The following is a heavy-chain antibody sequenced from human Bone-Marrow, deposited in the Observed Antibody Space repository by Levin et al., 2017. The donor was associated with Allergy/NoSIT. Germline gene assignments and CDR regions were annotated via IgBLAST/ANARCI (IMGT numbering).Heavy chain of an antibody. CDR3: ARAFMGLHY. Sequence: GGSLRLSCAASGFTFSSYAMHWVRQAPGKGLEWVAVISYDGSNKYYADSVKGRFTISRDNSKNTLYLQMNSLRAEDTAVYYCARAFMGLHYWGQGTLVTVSS. J-gene: IGHJ4*02. CDR2: ISYDGSNK. CDR1: GFTFSSYA. D-gene: IGHD2/OR15-2a*01. V-gene: IGHV3-30-3*01.